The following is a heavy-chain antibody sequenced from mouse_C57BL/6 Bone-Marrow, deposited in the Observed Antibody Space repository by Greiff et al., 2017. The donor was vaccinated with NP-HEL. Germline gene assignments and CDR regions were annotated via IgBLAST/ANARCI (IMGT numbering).Heavy chain of an antibody. Sequence: QVQLKQSGAELARPGASVKLSCKASGYTFTSYGISWVKQRTGQGLEWIGVIYPRSGNTYYNEKFKGKATLTADKSSSTAYMELRSLTSEDSAVYFCNVFAYWGQGTLVAVSA. J-gene: IGHJ3*01. CDR3: NVFAY. CDR1: GYTFTSYG. V-gene: IGHV1-81*01. CDR2: IYPRSGNT.